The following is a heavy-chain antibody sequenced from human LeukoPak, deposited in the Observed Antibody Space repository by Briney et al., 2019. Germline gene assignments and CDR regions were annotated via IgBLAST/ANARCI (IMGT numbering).Heavy chain of an antibody. J-gene: IGHJ3*02. Sequence: GGSLRLSCAASGFTFSSYGMHWVRQAPGKGLEWVAFIRYDGSNKYYADSVKGRFTISRDNSKNTLYLQMNSLRAEDTAVYYCARGIDSSGYYNDAFDIWGQGTMVTVSS. D-gene: IGHD3-22*01. CDR1: GFTFSSYG. CDR2: IRYDGSNK. CDR3: ARGIDSSGYYNDAFDI. V-gene: IGHV3-30*02.